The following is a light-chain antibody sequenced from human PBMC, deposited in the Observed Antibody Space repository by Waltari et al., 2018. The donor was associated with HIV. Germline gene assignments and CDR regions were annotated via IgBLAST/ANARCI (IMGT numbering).Light chain of an antibody. V-gene: IGLV1-47*01. CDR1: SSNIGNDN. CDR3: VGWDASLSAYV. CDR2: KNY. Sequence: QSVLTQPPSASGTPGQRVTTSCSGSSSNIGNDNVYWYQQLPGTAPKLLIYKNYQRPSGVPDRVAGSKSGTSASLAISGLRSEDEADYYCVGWDASLSAYVFGTGTKVTIL. J-gene: IGLJ1*01.